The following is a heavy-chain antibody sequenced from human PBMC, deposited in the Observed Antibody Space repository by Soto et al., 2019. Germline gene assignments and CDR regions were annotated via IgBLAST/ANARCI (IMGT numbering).Heavy chain of an antibody. V-gene: IGHV4-39*07. CDR1: GGSISSSNYY. D-gene: IGHD3-10*01. CDR3: ARDYYGSGNWQGFYGMDV. J-gene: IGHJ6*02. Sequence: SETLSLTCTVSGGSISSSNYYWGWIRQPPGKGLEWIGSIYYSGSTYYNPSLKSRVTISVDTSKNHLSLKLSSVTAADTAVYYCARDYYGSGNWQGFYGMDVWGQGTTVTVSS. CDR2: IYYSGST.